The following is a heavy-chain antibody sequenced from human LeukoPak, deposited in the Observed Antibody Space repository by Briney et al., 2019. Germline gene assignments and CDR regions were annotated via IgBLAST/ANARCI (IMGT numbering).Heavy chain of an antibody. V-gene: IGHV3-21*01. CDR3: ARVSSSWHYFDY. CDR1: GFTFSSYS. CDR2: ISSSSSYI. Sequence: GGSLRLSYAASGFTFSSYSMNWVRQAPGKGLEWVSSISSSSSYISYADSVKGRFTISRDNAKNSLYLQMNSLRAEDTAVYYCARVSSSWHYFDYWGQGTLVTVSS. J-gene: IGHJ4*02. D-gene: IGHD6-13*01.